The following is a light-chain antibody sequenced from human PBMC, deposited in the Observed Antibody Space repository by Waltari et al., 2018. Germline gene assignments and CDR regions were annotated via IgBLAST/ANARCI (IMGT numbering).Light chain of an antibody. Sequence: DIVLTQSPLSLSVTPGEPASMSCRSSQRLRHNNGYNYLDWYLQKPGQSPQLLIYLGSNRASGVPDRFSASGSGTDFTLRIDRVEAEDVGVYYCMQAVQTPFTFGGGTKVEIK. CDR3: MQAVQTPFT. CDR1: QRLRHNNGYNY. J-gene: IGKJ4*01. V-gene: IGKV2-28*01. CDR2: LGS.